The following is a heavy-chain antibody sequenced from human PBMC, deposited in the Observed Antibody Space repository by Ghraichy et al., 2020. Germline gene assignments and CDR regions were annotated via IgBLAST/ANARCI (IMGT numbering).Heavy chain of an antibody. V-gene: IGHV3-23*01. Sequence: GEPLNISCAASGFTFSSYAMNWVRQAPGKGLEWVSAISGSGGNIYYADSVKGRFTISRDNSKNTLYLQMDSLRAEDTAVYYCAKDGRGWYPKYYLDYWGQGILVTVTS. J-gene: IGHJ4*02. CDR1: GFTFSSYA. CDR2: ISGSGGNI. D-gene: IGHD6-19*01. CDR3: AKDGRGWYPKYYLDY.